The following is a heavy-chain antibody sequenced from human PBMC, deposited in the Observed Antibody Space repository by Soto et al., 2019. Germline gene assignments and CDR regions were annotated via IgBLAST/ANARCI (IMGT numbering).Heavy chain of an antibody. J-gene: IGHJ4*02. CDR2: ISAYSGST. CDR1: GYTFTSYG. Sequence: QVQLVQSGAEVKKPGASVKVSCKASGYTFTSYGISWVRQAPGQGLEWMGWISAYSGSTKYAQKLQDRVTMTTDTSTIIAYMELRSLRSDDTAIYYCARGPPTSCSGGNCYSHYFDYWGQGTLVTVSS. V-gene: IGHV1-18*01. D-gene: IGHD2-15*01. CDR3: ARGPPTSCSGGNCYSHYFDY.